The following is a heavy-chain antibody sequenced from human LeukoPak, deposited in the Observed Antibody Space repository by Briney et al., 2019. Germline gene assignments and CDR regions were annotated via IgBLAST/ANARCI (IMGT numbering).Heavy chain of an antibody. CDR3: ARVRGYYGSGSYGQFDY. CDR1: GYSISSGYY. V-gene: IGHV4-38-2*02. J-gene: IGHJ4*02. CDR2: IYHSGST. D-gene: IGHD3-10*01. Sequence: PSETLSLTCTVSGYSISSGYYWGWIRQPPGKGLEWIGSIYHSGSTYYNPSLKSRVTISVDTSKNQFSLKLSSVTAADTAVYYCARVRGYYGSGSYGQFDYWGQGTLVTVSS.